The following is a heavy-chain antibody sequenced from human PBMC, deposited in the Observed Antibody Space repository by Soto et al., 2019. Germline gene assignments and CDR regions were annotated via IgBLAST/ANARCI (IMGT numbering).Heavy chain of an antibody. CDR2: INAGNGNT. J-gene: IGHJ6*02. Sequence: QVQLVQSGAEVKKPGASVKVSCKASGYTFTRYAMHWVRQAPGQGLEWMGWINAGNGNTKYSQKFQGRVTISRDTSANTAYMELSSLRSEDTAVYYCARGGDYRYGSDVWGQGTTVTVSS. CDR3: ARGGDYRYGSDV. CDR1: GYTFTRYA. V-gene: IGHV1-3*01.